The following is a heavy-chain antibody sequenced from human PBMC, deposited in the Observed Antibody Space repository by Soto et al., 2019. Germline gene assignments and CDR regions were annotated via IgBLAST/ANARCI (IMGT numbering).Heavy chain of an antibody. D-gene: IGHD2-21*02. CDR2: IYSGGST. J-gene: IGHJ6*02. CDR3: ARAGGDHSYYYYGMDV. V-gene: IGHV3-66*01. Sequence: EVPLVESGGGLVQPGGSLRLSCAASGFTVSSNYMSWVRQAPGKGLEWVSVIYSGGSTYYADSVKGRFTISRDNSKNTLYLQMNSLRAEDTAVYYCARAGGDHSYYYYGMDVWGQGTTVTVSS. CDR1: GFTVSSNY.